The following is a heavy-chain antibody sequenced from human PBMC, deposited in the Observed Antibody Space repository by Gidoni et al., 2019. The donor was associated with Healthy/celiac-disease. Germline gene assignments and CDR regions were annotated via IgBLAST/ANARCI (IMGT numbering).Heavy chain of an antibody. D-gene: IGHD3-10*01. Sequence: EVQLLESGGGLVQPGGSLRLSCAASGFPFSSYAMSWVRQAPGKGLEGVSAISGSGGSTDYADSVKGRFTISRDNSKNTLYLQMNSLRAEDTAVYYCAKDLEAMVRGGDDYWGQGTLVTVSS. V-gene: IGHV3-23*01. CDR2: ISGSGGST. CDR3: AKDLEAMVRGGDDY. CDR1: GFPFSSYA. J-gene: IGHJ4*02.